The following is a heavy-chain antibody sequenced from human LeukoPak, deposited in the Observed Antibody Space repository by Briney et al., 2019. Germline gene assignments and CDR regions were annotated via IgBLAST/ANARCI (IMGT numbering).Heavy chain of an antibody. CDR2: IIPIFGTA. J-gene: IGHJ6*03. CDR3: ASSLRHQLVPGGTYYYFDYMDV. Sequence: GASVKVSCKASGGTFSSYAISWVRQAPGQGLEWMGGIIPIFGTANYAQKFQGRVTITADESTSTAYMELSSLRSEDTAVYYCASSLRHQLVPGGTYYYFDYMDVWGKGTTVTVSS. D-gene: IGHD6-13*01. V-gene: IGHV1-69*13. CDR1: GGTFSSYA.